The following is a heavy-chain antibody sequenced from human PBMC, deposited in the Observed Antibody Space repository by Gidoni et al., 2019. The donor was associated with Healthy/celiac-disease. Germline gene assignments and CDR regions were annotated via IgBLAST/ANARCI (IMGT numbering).Heavy chain of an antibody. J-gene: IGHJ6*02. CDR3: AREMGSSGWYPYYYYGMDV. Sequence: QVQLVQSGAEVKKPGASVKVSCKASGYTFTGYYMHWVRQAPGHGLEWMGWINPNSGGTNYAQKFQGRVTMTRDTSISTAYMELSRLRSDDTAVYYCAREMGSSGWYPYYYYGMDVWGQGTTVTVSS. CDR1: GYTFTGYY. V-gene: IGHV1-2*02. CDR2: INPNSGGT. D-gene: IGHD6-19*01.